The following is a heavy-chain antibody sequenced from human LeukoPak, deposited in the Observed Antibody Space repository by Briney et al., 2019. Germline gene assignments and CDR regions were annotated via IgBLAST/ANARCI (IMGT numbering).Heavy chain of an antibody. CDR2: ISSSSSYI. Sequence: GGSLRLSCAASGFTFSSYSMTWVRQAPGKGLEWVSSISSSSSYIYYADSVKGRFTISRDNAKNSLYLQMNSLRAEDTAVYYCARDRYSSSSRGWFDPWGQGTLVTVSS. CDR1: GFTFSSYS. CDR3: ARDRYSSSSRGWFDP. V-gene: IGHV3-21*04. J-gene: IGHJ5*02. D-gene: IGHD6-6*01.